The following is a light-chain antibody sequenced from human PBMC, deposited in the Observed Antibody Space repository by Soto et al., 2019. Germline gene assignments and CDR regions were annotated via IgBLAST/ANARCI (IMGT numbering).Light chain of an antibody. CDR3: SSYGSTSARYV. CDR1: SSDVGAYNY. J-gene: IGLJ1*01. CDR2: EVR. Sequence: QSALAQPASVSGSPGQSITISCTVTSSDVGAYNYVSWYQQHPGKAPKLMIYEVRGRPSGVSNRFSGCKSGNTASLTISGLPAEDGGDYFCSSYGSTSARYVFGTGTKVTVL. V-gene: IGLV2-14*01.